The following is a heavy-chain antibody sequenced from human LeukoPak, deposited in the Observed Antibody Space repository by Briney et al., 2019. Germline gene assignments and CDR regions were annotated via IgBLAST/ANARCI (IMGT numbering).Heavy chain of an antibody. CDR3: TARALGVYCFDH. D-gene: IGHD3-16*01. CDR1: GFTFSNAW. CDR2: IKSKTDGGTT. J-gene: IGHJ5*02. V-gene: IGHV3-15*01. Sequence: GGSLRLSCAASGFTFSNAWMSWVRQAPGKGLEWVGRIKSKTDGGTTDYDAPVKGRFTISRDDSKNTLYLQMNSLKTEDTAVYYCTARALGVYCFDHWCQGTLVTVPS.